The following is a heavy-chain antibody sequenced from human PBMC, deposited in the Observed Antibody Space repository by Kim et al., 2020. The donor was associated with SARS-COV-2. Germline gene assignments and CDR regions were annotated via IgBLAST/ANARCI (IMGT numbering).Heavy chain of an antibody. Sequence: GGSLRLSCTASGFTFGDYAMSWFRQAPGKGLEWVGFIRSKAYGGTTEYAASVKGRFTISRDDSKSIAYLQMNSLKTEDTAVYYCTRVSLLVVAAGRDDYWGQGTLVTVSS. CDR2: IRSKAYGGTT. D-gene: IGHD2-15*01. J-gene: IGHJ4*02. CDR1: GFTFGDYA. CDR3: TRVSLLVVAAGRDDY. V-gene: IGHV3-49*03.